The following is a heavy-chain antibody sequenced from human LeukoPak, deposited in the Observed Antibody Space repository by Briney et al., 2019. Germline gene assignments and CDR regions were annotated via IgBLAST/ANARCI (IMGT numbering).Heavy chain of an antibody. CDR2: LKFDGTIT. V-gene: IGHV3-74*03. Sequence: GGSLRLSCAASGFTVSSNYMSWVRQAPGKGLVWVSRLKFDGTITQYADSVKGRFTVSRDNAKNTLYLQMDSLRAEDTAVYYCAGQANNWFDPWGQGTLVTVSS. CDR1: GFTVSSNY. J-gene: IGHJ5*02. CDR3: AGQANNWFDP.